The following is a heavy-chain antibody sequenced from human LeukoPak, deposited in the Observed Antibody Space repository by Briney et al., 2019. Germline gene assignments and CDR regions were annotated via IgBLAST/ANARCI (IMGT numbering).Heavy chain of an antibody. CDR3: ARGLFMIVVVHPLPFDP. J-gene: IGHJ5*02. V-gene: IGHV4-34*01. D-gene: IGHD3-22*01. CDR1: GGSFSGYY. Sequence: PSETLSLTCAVYGGSFSGYYWSWIRQPPGKGLEWIGEINHSGSTNYNPSLKSRVTISVDTSKNQFSLKLSSVTAADTAVYYCARGLFMIVVVHPLPFDPWGQGTLVTVSS. CDR2: INHSGST.